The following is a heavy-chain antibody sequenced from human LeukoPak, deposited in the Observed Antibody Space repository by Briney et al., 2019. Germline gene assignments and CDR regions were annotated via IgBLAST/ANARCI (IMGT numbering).Heavy chain of an antibody. J-gene: IGHJ6*02. Sequence: SETLSLTCTVSGGSVSSDSYYWSWIRQPPGKGLEWIGYIYYSGSTNYNPSLKSRVTISVDTSKNQFSLNLSSVTAADTAVYYCARDQGYGMDVWGQGTTVTVSS. CDR2: IYYSGST. CDR3: ARDQGYGMDV. CDR1: GGSVSSDSYY. V-gene: IGHV4-61*01.